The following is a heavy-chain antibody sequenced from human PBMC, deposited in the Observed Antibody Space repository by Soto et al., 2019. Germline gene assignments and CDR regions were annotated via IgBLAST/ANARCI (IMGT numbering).Heavy chain of an antibody. D-gene: IGHD1-26*01. CDR3: AKVGVAGSYSYFDY. CDR2: IRASGGAT. CDR1: GFTFSLNA. Sequence: EVQLLESGGGLVQPGGSLRLSCAASGFTFSLNAMNWVRQAPGKGLEWVSLIRASGGATYYADSVKGRFTISRDNSKNTLYLQLNSLRAEDTAVYYCAKVGVAGSYSYFDYWGQGTLVTVSS. J-gene: IGHJ4*02. V-gene: IGHV3-23*01.